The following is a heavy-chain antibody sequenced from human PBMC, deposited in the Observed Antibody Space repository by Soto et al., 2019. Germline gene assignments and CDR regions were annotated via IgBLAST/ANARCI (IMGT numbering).Heavy chain of an antibody. Sequence: SETLSLTCSVSGGYISSGDHYWSWIRQPPGKGLEWIGYIYYSGRANYNPSLKSRVVISVDTSKNQFSLKLTAVTAADTAVYYCVREGYWKELESWGQGNLVTRLL. CDR2: IYYSGRA. J-gene: IGHJ5*02. CDR1: GGYISSGDHY. CDR3: VREGYWKELES. V-gene: IGHV4-30-4*01. D-gene: IGHD1-1*01.